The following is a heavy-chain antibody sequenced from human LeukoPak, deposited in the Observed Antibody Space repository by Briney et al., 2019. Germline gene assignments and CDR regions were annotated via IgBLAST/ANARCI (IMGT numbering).Heavy chain of an antibody. J-gene: IGHJ3*02. CDR3: ARGDESLQRKDALDI. V-gene: IGHV3-21*01. Sequence: GGPQRLSCAASGFTFGTYAMNWDRQAPGKGLEWVSSIGRSGRDIYYADSVRGRFTICRDNARDSLYLQMSSLRVEDTAVYYCARGDESLQRKDALDIWGQSTMVTVSS. CDR2: IGRSGRDI. CDR1: GFTFGTYA. D-gene: IGHD4-11*01.